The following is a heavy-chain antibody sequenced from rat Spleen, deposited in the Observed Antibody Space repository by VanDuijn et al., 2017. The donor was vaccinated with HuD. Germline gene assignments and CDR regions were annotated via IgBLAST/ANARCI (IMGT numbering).Heavy chain of an antibody. V-gene: IGHV5-22*01. J-gene: IGHJ3*01. CDR3: ARCLIRGTWFAY. CDR2: ISYEGSST. D-gene: IGHD4-3*01. CDR1: GFTFSDYY. Sequence: EVQLVESGGGLVQPGRSLKLSCAASGFTFSDYYMAWVRQAPKKGLEWVASISYEGSSTYYGDSVKGRFTISRDNAKSTLYLQMNSLRSEDTATYYCARCLIRGTWFAYWGQGTLVTVSS.